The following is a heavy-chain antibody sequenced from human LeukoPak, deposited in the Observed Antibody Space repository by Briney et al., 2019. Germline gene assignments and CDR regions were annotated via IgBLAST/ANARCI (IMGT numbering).Heavy chain of an antibody. D-gene: IGHD3-16*01. Sequence: AGGSLRLSCAASGFTFSDYYMSWIRQAPGKGLEWVSYISSSGSTIYYADSVKGRFTISRDNSKNTLFLQMNSLRAEDTAVYYCARDDALGDNALDIWGQGTMVTVSS. CDR3: ARDDALGDNALDI. J-gene: IGHJ3*02. CDR1: GFTFSDYY. V-gene: IGHV3-11*04. CDR2: ISSSGSTI.